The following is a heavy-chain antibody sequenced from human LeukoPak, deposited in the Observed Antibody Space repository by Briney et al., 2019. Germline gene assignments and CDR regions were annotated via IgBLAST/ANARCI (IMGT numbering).Heavy chain of an antibody. Sequence: PGGSLRLSCAASGFTLSDYYMTWIRQAPGKGLEWISYIGNGGSNIMLYADSVKGRFTVFRDYAKNSLYLQMNSLRAEDTAVYYCARDKSNKGQDFWGQGTLVTV. CDR3: ARDKSNKGQDF. J-gene: IGHJ4*02. CDR1: GFTLSDYY. CDR2: IGNGGSNIM. V-gene: IGHV3-11*01.